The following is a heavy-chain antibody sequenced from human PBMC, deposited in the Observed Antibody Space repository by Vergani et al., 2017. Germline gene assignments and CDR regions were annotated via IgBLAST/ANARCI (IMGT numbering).Heavy chain of an antibody. D-gene: IGHD6-6*01. J-gene: IGHJ4*02. V-gene: IGHV3-13*01. CDR3: ARRDSSSPALDY. CDR2: IGTAGDT. CDR1: GFTFSTYD. Sequence: EVQLVESGGGLVQPGGSLRLSCAASGFTFSTYDMHWVRQATGKGLEWVSAIGTAGDTYYPGSVKGRFTISRENAKNSLYLQMNGLRAGDTAVYYCARRDSSSPALDYWGKGTLVTVSS.